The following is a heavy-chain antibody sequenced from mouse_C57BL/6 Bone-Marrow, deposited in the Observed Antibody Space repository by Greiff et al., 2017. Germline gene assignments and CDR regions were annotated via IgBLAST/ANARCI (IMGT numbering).Heavy chain of an antibody. J-gene: IGHJ1*03. V-gene: IGHV1-75*01. Sequence: VQLQESGPELVKPGASVKISCKASGYTFTDYYINWVKQRPGQGLEWIGRIFPGSGDTYYNQKFKGKATLPVDKSSSTAYMLLSSLTSEDSAVCVCAPTVVEWYIDVWGTGTTVTVSS. CDR2: IFPGSGDT. CDR1: GYTFTDYY. CDR3: APTVVEWYIDV. D-gene: IGHD1-1*01.